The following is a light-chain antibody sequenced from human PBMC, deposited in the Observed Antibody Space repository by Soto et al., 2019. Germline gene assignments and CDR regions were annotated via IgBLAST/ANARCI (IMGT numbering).Light chain of an antibody. CDR1: QSISSN. V-gene: IGKV3-15*01. CDR3: HQYENWPQT. Sequence: IVMTQSPATLSVSPGERATLSCRASQSISSNLAWYQQKLGQAPRLLIYRASTRATGIPARFSGSGSGTEFTLTISSLQSEDFALYYCHQYENWPQTFGQGTKVDI. J-gene: IGKJ1*01. CDR2: RAS.